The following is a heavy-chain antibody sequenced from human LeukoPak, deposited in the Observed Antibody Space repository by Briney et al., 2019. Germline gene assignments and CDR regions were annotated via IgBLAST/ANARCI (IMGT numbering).Heavy chain of an antibody. CDR2: IRYDGSNE. J-gene: IGHJ4*02. V-gene: IGHV3-30*02. CDR1: GFTFSSYG. Sequence: GGSLRLSCAASGFTFSSYGMHWVRQAPGKGLEWVAFIRYDGSNEYYADSVKGRFTTSRVNSKNTLYLQMSSLRAEDTALYYCAKDRTNGLNYYFDYWGQGTLVTVSS. D-gene: IGHD2-8*01. CDR3: AKDRTNGLNYYFDY.